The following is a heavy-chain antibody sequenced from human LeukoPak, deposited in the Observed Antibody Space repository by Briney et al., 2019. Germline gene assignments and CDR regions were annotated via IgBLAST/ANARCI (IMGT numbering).Heavy chain of an antibody. CDR1: GFTFNNFA. V-gene: IGHV3-23*01. CDR3: AKDGRYSGYDFADS. J-gene: IGHJ4*02. CDR2: LTGSGQYT. Sequence: PGGSLRLSCAASGFTFNNFAMSWVRQAPWEALEWVSTLTGSGQYTYYADSVKGRFTISRDNSENTLYLQMNSLRAEDTAIYYCAKDGRYSGYDFADSWGQGTLVTVSS. D-gene: IGHD5-12*01.